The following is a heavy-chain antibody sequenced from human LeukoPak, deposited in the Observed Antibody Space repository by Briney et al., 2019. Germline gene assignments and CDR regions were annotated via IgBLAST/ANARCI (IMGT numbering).Heavy chain of an antibody. J-gene: IGHJ6*03. CDR3: ARSDTAMVLYYYYYMDV. V-gene: IGHV3-30*02. D-gene: IGHD5-18*01. Sequence: PGGSLRLSCAASGFTFSSYGMHWVRQAPGKGLEWVAFIRYDGSNKYYADSVKGRFTISRDNSKNTLYLQVNSLRAEDTAVYYCARSDTAMVLYYYYYMDVWGKGTTVTVSS. CDR2: IRYDGSNK. CDR1: GFTFSSYG.